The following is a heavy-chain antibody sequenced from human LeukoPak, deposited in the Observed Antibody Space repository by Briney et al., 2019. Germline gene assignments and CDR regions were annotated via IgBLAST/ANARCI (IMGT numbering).Heavy chain of an antibody. J-gene: IGHJ4*02. Sequence: SETLSLTCAVYGGSFSGYYWSWIRQPPGKGLEWIGEINHSGSTNYNPSLKSRVTISVDTSKNQFSPKLSSVTAADTAVYYCARGGDGYNDYWGQGTLVTVSS. CDR3: ARGGDGYNDY. V-gene: IGHV4-34*01. CDR2: INHSGST. D-gene: IGHD5-24*01. CDR1: GGSFSGYY.